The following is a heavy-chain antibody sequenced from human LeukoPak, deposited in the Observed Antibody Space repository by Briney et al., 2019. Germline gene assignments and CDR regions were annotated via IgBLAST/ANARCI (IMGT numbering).Heavy chain of an antibody. V-gene: IGHV4-39*01. CDR1: GGSIGSSSYY. Sequence: PSETLSLTCTVSGGSIGSSSYYWGWIRQPPGKGLEWIGSMYYSGNTYYNPSLKSRVTISVDTSKSHFSLKLSSVTAADTAVYYCARHGYNSGCYGDWGQGTLVTVSS. CDR2: MYYSGNT. CDR3: ARHGYNSGCYGD. J-gene: IGHJ4*02. D-gene: IGHD6-19*01.